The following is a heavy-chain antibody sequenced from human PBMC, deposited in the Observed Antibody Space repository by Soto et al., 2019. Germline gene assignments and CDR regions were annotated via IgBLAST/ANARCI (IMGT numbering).Heavy chain of an antibody. J-gene: IGHJ4*02. CDR2: ISYDGSNK. D-gene: IGHD4-17*01. Sequence: ESGGGVVQPGRSLRLSCAASGFTFSSYAMHWVRQAPGKGLEWVAVISYDGSNKYYADSVKGRFTISRDNSKNTLYLQMNSLRAEDTAVYYCARDPTMTTVTKFDYWGQGTLVTVSS. CDR3: ARDPTMTTVTKFDY. V-gene: IGHV3-30-3*01. CDR1: GFTFSSYA.